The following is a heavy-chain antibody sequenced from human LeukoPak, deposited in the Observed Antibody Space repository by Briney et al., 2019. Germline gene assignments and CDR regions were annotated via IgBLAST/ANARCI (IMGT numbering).Heavy chain of an antibody. D-gene: IGHD6-19*01. Sequence: GGSLRLSCAASGFTFSSYAMSWVRQAPGKGLEWVSAISGSGGSTCYADSVKGRFTISRDNSKNTLYLQMNSLRAEDTAVYYCAASPESIAVAGWDQGTLVTVSS. V-gene: IGHV3-23*01. CDR2: ISGSGGST. CDR1: GFTFSSYA. CDR3: AASPESIAVAG. J-gene: IGHJ4*02.